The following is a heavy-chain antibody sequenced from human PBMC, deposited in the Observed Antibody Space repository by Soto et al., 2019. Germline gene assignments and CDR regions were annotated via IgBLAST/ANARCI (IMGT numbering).Heavy chain of an antibody. CDR3: AREGEICGGRCWTYSRFDP. Sequence: QVHLVQSGAEVREPGASVKVSCTASGYTFTSYPLHWVRQAPGQRLEWMGRLNVGNGNTDYSQNFQGRVTFTRDTFASTAYLELSSLTSEDTAVYYCAREGEICGGRCWTYSRFDPWGQGTLVSVSS. CDR2: LNVGNGNT. J-gene: IGHJ5*02. D-gene: IGHD2-15*01. CDR1: GYTFTSYP. V-gene: IGHV1-3*01.